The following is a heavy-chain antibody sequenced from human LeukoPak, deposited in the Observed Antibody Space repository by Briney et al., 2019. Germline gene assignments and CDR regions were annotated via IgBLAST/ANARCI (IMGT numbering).Heavy chain of an antibody. Sequence: GGSLRLSCAASRFTFTSHAMSWVPQAPAKGLEWVSAISCSGGSTYYAHSLKCRFSISRDKSKNTLYLQLNSLRAYDTPVYYCGRPPHIAVAGNNDCWGQGTLVTVSS. D-gene: IGHD6-19*01. CDR3: GRPPHIAVAGNNDC. J-gene: IGHJ4*02. V-gene: IGHV3-23*01. CDR2: ISCSGGST. CDR1: RFTFTSHA.